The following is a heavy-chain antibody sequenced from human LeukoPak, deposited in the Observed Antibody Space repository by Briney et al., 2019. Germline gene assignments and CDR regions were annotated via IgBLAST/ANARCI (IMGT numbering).Heavy chain of an antibody. CDR1: GYTFTSYY. D-gene: IGHD1-26*01. Sequence: ASVKVSCKASGYTFTSYYMHWVRQAPGQGLEWMGIINPSGGSTSYAQKFQGRVTMTRDTSTSTVYMELSSLRSEDTAVYYCARDHLRGSYYDWGAFDIWGKGTMVTVSS. V-gene: IGHV1-46*03. CDR2: INPSGGST. CDR3: ARDHLRGSYYDWGAFDI. J-gene: IGHJ3*02.